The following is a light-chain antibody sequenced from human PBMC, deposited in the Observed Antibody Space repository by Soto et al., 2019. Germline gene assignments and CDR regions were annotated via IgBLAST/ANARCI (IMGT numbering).Light chain of an antibody. CDR3: QQHGYSPMYT. CDR1: QSVSSSY. J-gene: IGKJ2*01. V-gene: IGKV3-20*01. Sequence: EIVLTQSPGTLSLSPGERATLSCRASQSVSSSYLAWYQQKPGQAPRLLIYGASSMATGIPDRFSGSGSGTDFTLTISRLEPEDFAVYYCQQHGYSPMYTFGQGTKLEIK. CDR2: GAS.